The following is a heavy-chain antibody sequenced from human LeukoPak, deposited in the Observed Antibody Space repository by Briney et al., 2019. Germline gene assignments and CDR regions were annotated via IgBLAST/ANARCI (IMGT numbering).Heavy chain of an antibody. V-gene: IGHV3-23*01. CDR2: ISGSGGST. J-gene: IGHJ4*02. Sequence: PGGSLRLSCAASGFTFSSYAMSWVRQAPGKGLEWVSAISGSGGSTYYADSVKGRFTISRDNSKNTLYLQMNSLRAEDTAVYYCVKSGGYSSGWYEGNFDYWGQGTLVTVSS. D-gene: IGHD6-19*01. CDR3: VKSGGYSSGWYEGNFDY. CDR1: GFTFSSYA.